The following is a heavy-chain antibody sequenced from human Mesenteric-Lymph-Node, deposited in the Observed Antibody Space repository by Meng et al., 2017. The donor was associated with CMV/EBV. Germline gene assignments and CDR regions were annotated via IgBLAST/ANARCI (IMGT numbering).Heavy chain of an antibody. CDR2: ISFDGSNK. CDR3: ARDAYSTTWYVDY. CDR1: GFTFSSYA. V-gene: IGHV3-30*04. D-gene: IGHD6-13*01. Sequence: CAASGFTFSSYAMHWVRQPPGRGLEWVAAISFDGSNKYYTDSVRGRFTISRDNSKSTLYLQMNSLRAEDTAAYYCARDAYSTTWYVDYWGQGTLVTVSS. J-gene: IGHJ4*02.